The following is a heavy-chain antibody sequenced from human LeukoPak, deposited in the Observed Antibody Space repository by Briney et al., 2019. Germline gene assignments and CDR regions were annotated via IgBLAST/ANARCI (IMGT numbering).Heavy chain of an antibody. CDR3: ARDLYWGNYDSSGYYGYYYYMDV. V-gene: IGHV1-2*02. CDR2: INPNSGGT. J-gene: IGHJ6*03. Sequence: ASVKVSCKASGHTFTGYYMHWVRQAPGQGLEWMGWINPNSGGTNYAQKFQGRVTMTRDTSISTAYMELSRLRSDDTAVYYCARDLYWGNYDSSGYYGYYYYMDVWGKGTTVTISS. CDR1: GHTFTGYY. D-gene: IGHD3-22*01.